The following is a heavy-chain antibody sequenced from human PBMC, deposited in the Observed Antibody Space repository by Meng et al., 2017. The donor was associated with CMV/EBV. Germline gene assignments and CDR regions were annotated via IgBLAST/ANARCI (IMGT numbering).Heavy chain of an antibody. CDR3: ASLAGDY. D-gene: IGHD3-10*01. V-gene: IGHV4-39*07. J-gene: IGHJ4*02. CDR1: GGSISSSSYY. CDR2: IYYSGST. Sequence: LQLQESGPGLVKPSETLSLACTVSGGSISSSSYYWGWIRQPPGKGLEWVGSIYYSGSTYYNPSLKGRVTISVDTSKNQFSLKLSSVTAADTAVYYCASLAGDYWGQGTLVTVSS.